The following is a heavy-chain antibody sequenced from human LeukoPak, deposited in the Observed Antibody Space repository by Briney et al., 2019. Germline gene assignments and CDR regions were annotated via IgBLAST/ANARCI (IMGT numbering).Heavy chain of an antibody. CDR1: GFTFSSYG. CDR3: ARDLDYGGNSVDY. D-gene: IGHD4-23*01. J-gene: IGHJ4*02. V-gene: IGHV3-21*01. Sequence: GGSLRLSCAASGFTFSSYGMHWVRQAPGKGLEWVSSISSSSSYIYYADSVKGRFTISRDNAKNSLYLQMNSLRAEDTAVYYCARDLDYGGNSVDYWGQGTLVTVSS. CDR2: ISSSSSYI.